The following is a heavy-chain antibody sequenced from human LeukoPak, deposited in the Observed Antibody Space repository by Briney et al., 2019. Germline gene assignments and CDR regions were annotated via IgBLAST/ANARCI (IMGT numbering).Heavy chain of an antibody. CDR3: AREGSIAVAGVYYYYGMDV. Sequence: GASVMVSCKAAGYSFTSYYMYWVRQATGQGLEWMGISNPSGGSTSYAQKFQGRVTMTRDTSTSTVYMELSSLRSEDTAVYYCAREGSIAVAGVYYYYGMDVWGQGTTVTVSS. D-gene: IGHD6-19*01. V-gene: IGHV1-46*01. CDR1: GYSFTSYY. J-gene: IGHJ6*02. CDR2: SNPSGGST.